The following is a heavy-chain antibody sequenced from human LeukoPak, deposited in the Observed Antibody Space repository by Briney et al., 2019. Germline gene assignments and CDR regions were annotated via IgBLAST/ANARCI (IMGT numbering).Heavy chain of an antibody. J-gene: IGHJ4*02. CDR1: GFIFRNYA. Sequence: GGSLRLSCAGSGFIFRNYAMSWVRQAPGMGLEWVSAISGSGVGTNYADSVKGRFTISRDNSKNTLYLQMNSLRAEDTAVYYCAKNGRDNHDKYFFDFWGQGTQVTVSS. CDR2: ISGSGVGT. V-gene: IGHV3-23*01. D-gene: IGHD1-14*01. CDR3: AKNGRDNHDKYFFDF.